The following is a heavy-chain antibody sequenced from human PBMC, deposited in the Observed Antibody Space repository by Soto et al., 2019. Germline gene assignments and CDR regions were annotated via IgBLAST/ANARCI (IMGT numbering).Heavy chain of an antibody. CDR1: GFTFSSYG. Sequence: QVQLVESGGGVVQPGRSLRLSCAASGFTFSSYGMHWVRQAPGKGLEWVAVISYDGSNKYYADSVKGRFTISRDNSKNTLYLQMNSLRAEDTAVYYCAKDFRTFFGVVLDYWGQGTLVTVSS. J-gene: IGHJ4*02. V-gene: IGHV3-30*18. CDR2: ISYDGSNK. D-gene: IGHD3-3*01. CDR3: AKDFRTFFGVVLDY.